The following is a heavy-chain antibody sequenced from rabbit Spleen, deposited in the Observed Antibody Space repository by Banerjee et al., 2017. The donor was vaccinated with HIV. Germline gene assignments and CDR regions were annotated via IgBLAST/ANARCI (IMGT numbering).Heavy chain of an antibody. Sequence: QSLEESGGDLVKPGASLTLTCTASGFSFSSNYYMCWVRQAPGKGLEWIACIRADNSGSAYYASWAKGRFTISKTSSTTVTLQMTSLTAADTATYFCARDTGSSFSSYGMDLWGPGTLVTVS. J-gene: IGHJ6*01. CDR1: GFSFSSNYY. CDR3: ARDTGSSFSSYGMDL. D-gene: IGHD8-1*01. V-gene: IGHV1S40*01. CDR2: IRADNSGSA.